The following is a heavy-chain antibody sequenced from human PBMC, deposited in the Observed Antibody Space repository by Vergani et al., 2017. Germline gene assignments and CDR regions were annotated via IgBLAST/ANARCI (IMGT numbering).Heavy chain of an antibody. Sequence: QVQLQESGPGLVKPSETLSLTCTVSGGSISSYYWSWIRQPPGKGLEWIGYIYYSGSTHYNPSLKSRVNISVDTAKNQFSLKLSSVTAADTAVYYCARVTGYYDFWSGRRGYYYMDVWGKGTTVTVSS. D-gene: IGHD3-3*01. V-gene: IGHV4-59*01. CDR1: GGSISSYY. CDR2: IYYSGST. J-gene: IGHJ6*03. CDR3: ARVTGYYDFWSGRRGYYYMDV.